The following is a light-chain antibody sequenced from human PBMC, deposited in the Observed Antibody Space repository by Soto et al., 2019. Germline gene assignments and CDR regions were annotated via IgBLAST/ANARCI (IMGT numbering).Light chain of an antibody. Sequence: AIRMTQSPSSFSASTGDRVTITCRASQGISSYLAWYQQKPGKAPKLLIYAASTVQSGVPSRFSGGGSGTDFSLTISCLQSEDFATYYCQQYYSYPQTFGQGTKVEI. CDR3: QQYYSYPQT. CDR2: AAS. J-gene: IGKJ1*01. V-gene: IGKV1-8*01. CDR1: QGISSY.